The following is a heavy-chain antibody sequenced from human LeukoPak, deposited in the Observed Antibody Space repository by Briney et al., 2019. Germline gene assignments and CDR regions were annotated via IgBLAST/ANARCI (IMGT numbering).Heavy chain of an antibody. CDR3: AKRLDTTGDYYFDY. Sequence: PGGSLRLSCAASGFTFSSYTMNWVRQAPGKGLEWVSSISSSSNYIYYADSMKGRFTISRDNAKNSLYLQMNSLRAEDTAVYYCAKRLDTTGDYYFDYWGQGTLVTVSS. D-gene: IGHD1-1*01. J-gene: IGHJ4*02. CDR2: ISSSSNYI. CDR1: GFTFSSYT. V-gene: IGHV3-21*04.